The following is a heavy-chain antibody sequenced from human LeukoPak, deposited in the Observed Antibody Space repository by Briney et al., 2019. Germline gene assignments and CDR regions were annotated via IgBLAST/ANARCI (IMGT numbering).Heavy chain of an antibody. CDR2: IYYSGST. CDR1: GGSISSSSYY. J-gene: IGHJ4*02. CDR3: ARGANWRGGDQPDY. Sequence: SETLSLTCTVSGGSISSSSYYWGWIRQPPGKGLEWIGSIYYSGSTYYNPPLKSRVTISVDTSKNQFSLKLSSVTAADTAVYYCARGANWRGGDQPDYWGQGTLVTVSS. V-gene: IGHV4-39*01. D-gene: IGHD1-20*01.